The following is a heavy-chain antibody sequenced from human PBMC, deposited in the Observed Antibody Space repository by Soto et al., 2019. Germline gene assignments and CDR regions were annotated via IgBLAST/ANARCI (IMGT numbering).Heavy chain of an antibody. Sequence: ASVKVSCKAYDFSFTSHGISWVRQAPGQGLEWMGWISLYNGNTNYAQQFQGRVTMTTDTSTSTAYMELRSLRSDDTAMYFCAKDLAVRGVTSFDYWGQGTLVTVSS. J-gene: IGHJ4*02. V-gene: IGHV1-18*04. CDR1: DFSFTSHG. CDR3: AKDLAVRGVTSFDY. CDR2: ISLYNGNT. D-gene: IGHD3-10*01.